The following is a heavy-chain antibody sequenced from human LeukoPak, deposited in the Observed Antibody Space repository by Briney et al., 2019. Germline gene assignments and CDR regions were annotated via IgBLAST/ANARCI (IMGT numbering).Heavy chain of an antibody. Sequence: GGSLRLSCAASGFTFSNHNMVWVRQPPGKGLEWILYISDSSITMYYADSVKGRFTISRDNAKNSLFLQMNSLRGEDTAVYYCARDGGFCSGGFCYRLFDPWGQGTLVTVSS. CDR2: ISDSSITM. CDR3: ARDGGFCSGGFCYRLFDP. V-gene: IGHV3-48*04. D-gene: IGHD2-15*01. CDR1: GFTFSNHN. J-gene: IGHJ5*02.